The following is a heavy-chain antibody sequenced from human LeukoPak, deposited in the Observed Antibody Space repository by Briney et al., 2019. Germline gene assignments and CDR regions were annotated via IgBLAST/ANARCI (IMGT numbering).Heavy chain of an antibody. Sequence: PGGSLRLSCAASGFTFSSYAMSWVRQAPGKGLEWVSAISGSGGSTYYADSVKGRFTISRDNSKNTLYLQMNSLRAEDTAVYYCAKGVNPRYSFYYYYYMDVWGKGTTVTVSS. D-gene: IGHD5-18*01. CDR3: AKGVNPRYSFYYYYYMDV. J-gene: IGHJ6*03. CDR2: ISGSGGST. CDR1: GFTFSSYA. V-gene: IGHV3-23*01.